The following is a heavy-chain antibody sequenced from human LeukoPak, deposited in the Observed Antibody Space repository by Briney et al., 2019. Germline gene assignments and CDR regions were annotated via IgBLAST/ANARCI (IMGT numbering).Heavy chain of an antibody. CDR3: ATLWWGHYGDYFDY. Sequence: GGSLRLSCAASGFTFSSYSMNWVRQAPGKGLEWVSSISSSSSYIYYADSVKGRFTISRDNAKNSLYLQMNSLRAEDTAVYYCATLWWGHYGDYFDYWGQGTLVTVSS. D-gene: IGHD4-17*01. CDR2: ISSSSSYI. CDR1: GFTFSSYS. V-gene: IGHV3-21*01. J-gene: IGHJ4*02.